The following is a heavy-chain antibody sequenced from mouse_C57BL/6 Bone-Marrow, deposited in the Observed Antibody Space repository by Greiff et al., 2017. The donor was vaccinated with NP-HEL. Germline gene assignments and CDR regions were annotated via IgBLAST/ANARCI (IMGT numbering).Heavy chain of an antibody. CDR1: GFTFSSYA. Sequence: DVMLVESGGGLVKPGGSLKLSCAASGFTFSSYAMSWVRQTPEKRLEWVATISDGGSYTYYPDNVKGRFTISRDNAKNNLYLQMSHLKSEDTAMYYCARDPDITTVVATPAYWGQGTLVTVSA. V-gene: IGHV5-4*01. CDR2: ISDGGSYT. J-gene: IGHJ3*01. CDR3: ARDPDITTVVATPAY. D-gene: IGHD1-1*01.